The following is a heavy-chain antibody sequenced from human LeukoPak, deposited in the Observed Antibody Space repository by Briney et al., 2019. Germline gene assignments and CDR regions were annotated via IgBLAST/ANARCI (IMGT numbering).Heavy chain of an antibody. V-gene: IGHV3-21*01. CDR2: ISSSSFI. CDR3: ARARAPVTRISSFDI. Sequence: PGGSLRLSCAASGFTFSSYSMNWVRQAPGKGLEWVSSISSSSFIYYADSLKGRFTISRDNSKNTLYLQMNSLRADDTAVYYCARARAPVTRISSFDIWGQGTMVTVSS. J-gene: IGHJ3*02. D-gene: IGHD4-17*01. CDR1: GFTFSSYS.